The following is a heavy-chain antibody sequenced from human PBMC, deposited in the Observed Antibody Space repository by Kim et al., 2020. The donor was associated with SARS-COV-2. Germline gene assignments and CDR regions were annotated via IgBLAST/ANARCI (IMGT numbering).Heavy chain of an antibody. V-gene: IGHV1-2*04. D-gene: IGHD3-10*01. CDR2: INPNSGGT. CDR3: ARGDPPLLWFGELFTDYYYYYGMDV. Sequence: ASVKVSCKASGYTFTGYYMHWVRQAPGQGLEWMGWINPNSGGTNYAQKFQGWVTMTRDTSISTAYMELSRLRSDDTAVYYCARGDPPLLWFGELFTDYYYYYGMDVWGQGTTVTVSS. J-gene: IGHJ6*02. CDR1: GYTFTGYY.